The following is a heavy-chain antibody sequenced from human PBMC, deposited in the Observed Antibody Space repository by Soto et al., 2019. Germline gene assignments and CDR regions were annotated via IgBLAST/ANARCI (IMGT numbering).Heavy chain of an antibody. D-gene: IGHD3-22*01. CDR3: ARDPMAPYYYDSSGYYFDY. J-gene: IGHJ4*02. CDR2: IWCDGSNK. V-gene: IGHV3-33*01. CDR1: GFTFSSYG. Sequence: PGGSLRLSCAASGFTFSSYGMHWVRQAPGKGLEWVAVIWCDGSNKYYADSVKGRFTISRDNSKNTLYLQMNSLRAEDTAVYYCARDPMAPYYYDSSGYYFDYWGQGTLVTVSS.